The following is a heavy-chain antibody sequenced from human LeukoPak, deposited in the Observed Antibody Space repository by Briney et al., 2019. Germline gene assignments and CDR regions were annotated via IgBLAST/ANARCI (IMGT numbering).Heavy chain of an antibody. J-gene: IGHJ6*02. Sequence: PGGSLRLSCAASGITVSSNYMSWVRQAPGKGLEWVSVIYSGGSTYYADSVKGRFTISRDNSKNTLYLQMNSLRAEDTAVYYCARDSASDYGMDVWGQGTTVTVSS. D-gene: IGHD3-10*01. V-gene: IGHV3-66*01. CDR3: ARDSASDYGMDV. CDR2: IYSGGST. CDR1: GITVSSNY.